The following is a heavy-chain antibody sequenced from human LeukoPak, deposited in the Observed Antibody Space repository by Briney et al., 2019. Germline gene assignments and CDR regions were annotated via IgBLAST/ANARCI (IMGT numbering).Heavy chain of an antibody. V-gene: IGHV1-2*02. CDR2: INPNSGGT. Sequence: ASVKVSCKASGYNFIGYYMHWVRQAPGQGLEWMGWINPNSGGTNYAQKFQGRVTMTRDTSISTAYMELSRLRSDDTAVYYCAGEGYCSSTSCVNWGQGTLVTVSS. J-gene: IGHJ4*02. D-gene: IGHD2-2*01. CDR3: AGEGYCSSTSCVN. CDR1: GYNFIGYY.